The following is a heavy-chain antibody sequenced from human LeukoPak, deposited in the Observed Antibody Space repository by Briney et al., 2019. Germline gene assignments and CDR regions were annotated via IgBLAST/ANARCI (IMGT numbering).Heavy chain of an antibody. J-gene: IGHJ4*02. D-gene: IGHD1/OR15-1a*01. CDR1: GFTVRSNY. CDR3: ARGGGTYGNFDY. Sequence: GGSLRLSCAASGFTVRSNYMTWVRQAPGKGLEWVSVIYSGGSAYYADSVKGRFTISRDNSKNTVYLQMNTLRAEDTAVYYCARGGGTYGNFDYWGQGTLVTVSS. CDR2: IYSGGSA. V-gene: IGHV3-53*01.